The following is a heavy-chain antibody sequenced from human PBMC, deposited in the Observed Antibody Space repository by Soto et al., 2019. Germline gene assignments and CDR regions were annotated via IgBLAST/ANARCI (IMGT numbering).Heavy chain of an antibody. V-gene: IGHV3-74*01. J-gene: IGHJ4*02. CDR3: VVVVAATLAY. Sequence: GGSLRLSCAASGFTFSTDWMHWVRQAPGKGLLWVSHINTDGSSTNYADSVKGRLTISRDNAKNTLYLQMNGLRAEDTAVYYCVVVVAATLAYWGQGTPVTVSS. D-gene: IGHD2-15*01. CDR1: GFTFSTDW. CDR2: INTDGSST.